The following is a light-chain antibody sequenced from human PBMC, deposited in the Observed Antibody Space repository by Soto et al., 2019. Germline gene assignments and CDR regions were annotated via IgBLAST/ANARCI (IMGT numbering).Light chain of an antibody. V-gene: IGKV3-11*01. CDR1: QSVGYY. CDR3: QQRRDWPLT. CDR2: DAS. J-gene: IGKJ4*01. Sequence: EIVLTQSPATLSLSPGERATLSCRASQSVGYYLAWYQQKPGQAPRLLIYDASNRATGIPARFSGTGSGTDFALTISSLEPEDFAVYYCQQRRDWPLTFGEGTKVEIK.